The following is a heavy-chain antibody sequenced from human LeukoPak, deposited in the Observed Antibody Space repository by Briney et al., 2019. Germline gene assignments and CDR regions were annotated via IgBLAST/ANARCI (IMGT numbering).Heavy chain of an antibody. V-gene: IGHV3-23*01. CDR3: AKGRSGWYEGLDY. J-gene: IGHJ4*02. CDR1: GFTFSSYW. Sequence: PGGSLRLSCAASGFTFSSYWMSWVRQAPGKGLEWVSVISHGGDSAWYADSVKGRFTISRDNSKSTLFLQMNSLRADDTAIYYCAKGRSGWYEGLDYWGQGILVTVSS. CDR2: ISHGGDSA. D-gene: IGHD6-19*01.